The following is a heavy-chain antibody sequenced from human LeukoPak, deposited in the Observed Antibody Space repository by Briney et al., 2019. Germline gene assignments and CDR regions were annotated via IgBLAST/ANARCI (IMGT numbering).Heavy chain of an antibody. CDR3: ARDITMFRYFDY. CDR2: INGDGSST. D-gene: IGHD3-10*02. Sequence: GGSLRLSCVASGFTFSSYWMHWVRQAPGKGLMWVSRINGDGSSTNYADSVKGRFTISRDNSKNTLYLQMNSLRAEDTAVYYCARDITMFRYFDYWGQGTLVTVSS. CDR1: GFTFSSYW. J-gene: IGHJ4*02. V-gene: IGHV3-74*01.